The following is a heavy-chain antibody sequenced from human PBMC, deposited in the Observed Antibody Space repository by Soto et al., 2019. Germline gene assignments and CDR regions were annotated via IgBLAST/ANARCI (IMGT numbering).Heavy chain of an antibody. CDR3: ARGPEWYDILTGYAFDI. CDR2: ISSSSSTI. CDR1: GFTFSSYS. V-gene: IGHV3-48*01. Sequence: EVQLVESGGGLVQPGGSLRLSCAASGFTFSSYSMNWVRQAPGKGLEWVSYISSSSSTIYYADSVKGRFTISRDKAKNSLYLQMNSLRAEDTAVYYCARGPEWYDILTGYAFDIWGQGTMVTVSS. J-gene: IGHJ3*02. D-gene: IGHD3-9*01.